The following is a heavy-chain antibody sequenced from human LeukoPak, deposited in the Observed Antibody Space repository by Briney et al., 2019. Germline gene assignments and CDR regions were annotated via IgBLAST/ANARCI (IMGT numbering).Heavy chain of an antibody. CDR3: ARDHSPPRQTTVTTGLDWFDP. V-gene: IGHV1-2*02. D-gene: IGHD4-17*01. CDR1: GYTFIGYY. Sequence: ASVKVSCKASGYTFIGYYMHCVRQAPGQGLEWMGWINPNGGGTNYAQKFQGRVTMTRDTSISTASMELSSLRSDDTAVYYCARDHSPPRQTTVTTGLDWFDPWGQGTLVTVSS. J-gene: IGHJ5*02. CDR2: INPNGGGT.